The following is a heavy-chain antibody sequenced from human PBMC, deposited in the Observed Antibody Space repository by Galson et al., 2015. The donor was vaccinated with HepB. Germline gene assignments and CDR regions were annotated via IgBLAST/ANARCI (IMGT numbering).Heavy chain of an antibody. CDR2: IYSGGST. V-gene: IGHV3-66*01. Sequence: SLRLSCAASGFTDSSNYMSWVRQAPGKGLEWVSVIYSGGSTYYADSVKGRFTISRDNSKNTLYLQMNSLRAEDTAVYYCARDTDYYDSSGYYYDYWGQGTLVTVSS. D-gene: IGHD3-22*01. J-gene: IGHJ4*02. CDR1: GFTDSSNY. CDR3: ARDTDYYDSSGYYYDY.